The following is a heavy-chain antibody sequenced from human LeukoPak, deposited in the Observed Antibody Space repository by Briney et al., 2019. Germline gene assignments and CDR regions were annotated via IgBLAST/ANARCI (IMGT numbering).Heavy chain of an antibody. D-gene: IGHD1-26*01. CDR1: GFTFSGSA. CDR2: IRSKANSYAT. J-gene: IGHJ4*02. CDR3: TRRLVGATTGDY. Sequence: GGSLRLSCAASGFTFSGSAMHWVRQASGKGLEWVGRIRSKANSYATAYAASVKGRFTISRDDSKNTAYLQMNSLKTEDTAVYYCTRRLVGATTGDYWRQGTLVTVSS. V-gene: IGHV3-73*01.